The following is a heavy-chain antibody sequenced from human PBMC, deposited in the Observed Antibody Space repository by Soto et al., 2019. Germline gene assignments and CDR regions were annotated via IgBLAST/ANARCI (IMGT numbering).Heavy chain of an antibody. CDR1: GGSISSSSYY. D-gene: IGHD3-3*01. J-gene: IGHJ6*02. Sequence: SETLSLTCTVSGGSISSSSYYWGWIRQPPGKGLEWIGSIYYSGSTYYNPSLKSRVTISVDTSKNQFSLKLSSVTAADTAVYYCASEDSNYDFWSGYYRYYYGMDVWGQGTTVTVSS. CDR2: IYYSGST. V-gene: IGHV4-39*01. CDR3: ASEDSNYDFWSGYYRYYYGMDV.